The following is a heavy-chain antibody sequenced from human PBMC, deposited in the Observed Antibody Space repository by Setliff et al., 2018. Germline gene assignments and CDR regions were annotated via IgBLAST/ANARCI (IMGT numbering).Heavy chain of an antibody. J-gene: IGHJ4*02. CDR1: GGSISTKNYY. Sequence: PSETLSLTCTVSGGSISTKNYYWGWIRQPPGKGLEWTGSTFYSGSTYYNPSLKSRASISVDTSKNQFSLRLSSVTAADTAVYYCARHSNSWPVDYWGQGTLVTVS. D-gene: IGHD6-13*01. CDR2: TFYSGST. V-gene: IGHV4-39*01. CDR3: ARHSNSWPVDY.